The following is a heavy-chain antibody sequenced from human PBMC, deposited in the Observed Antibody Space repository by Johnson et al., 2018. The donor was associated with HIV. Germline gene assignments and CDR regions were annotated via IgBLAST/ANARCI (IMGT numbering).Heavy chain of an antibody. Sequence: VQLVESGGGVVQPGRSLRLSCAASGFTFSSYGMHWVRQAPGRGLEWVAVISYDGSNKYYADSVKGRFTISRDNSKNTLYLQMNSLRAEDTAVYYCAIDSDAFDIWGQGTMVTVSS. CDR1: GFTFSSYG. CDR2: ISYDGSNK. J-gene: IGHJ3*02. CDR3: AIDSDAFDI. V-gene: IGHV3-30*03.